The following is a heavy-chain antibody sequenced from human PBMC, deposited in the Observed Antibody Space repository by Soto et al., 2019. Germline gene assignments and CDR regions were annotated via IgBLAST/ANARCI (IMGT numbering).Heavy chain of an antibody. Sequence: SVKGRFTISRENSKNMVYLQMNSLRAEDTAVYYCAKDLREMATTRPDYWGQGILVTVSS. CDR3: AKDLREMATTRPDY. V-gene: IGHV3-30*02. J-gene: IGHJ4*02. D-gene: IGHD5-12*01.